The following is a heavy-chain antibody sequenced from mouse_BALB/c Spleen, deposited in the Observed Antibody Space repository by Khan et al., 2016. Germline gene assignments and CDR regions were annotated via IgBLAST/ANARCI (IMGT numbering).Heavy chain of an antibody. CDR1: GYTFTNYW. J-gene: IGHJ2*01. V-gene: IGHV1-63*02. Sequence: QVQLQQSGAELVRPGTSVKISCKASGYTFTNYWLGWVKQRPGHGLEWIGDIYPGGDYINYNEKFKGKATLTADTSSSTASIQLSSLTAEDSAVYCCARPLLRVRTDYWGQGTPLTVSS. CDR3: ARPLLRVRTDY. CDR2: IYPGGDYI. D-gene: IGHD2-1*01.